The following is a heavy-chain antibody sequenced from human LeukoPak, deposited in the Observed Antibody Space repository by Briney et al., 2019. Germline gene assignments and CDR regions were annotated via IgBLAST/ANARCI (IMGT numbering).Heavy chain of an antibody. D-gene: IGHD6-19*01. Sequence: ASVKVSCKASGYTFSGYYMHWVRQAPGQGLEWMGWINPNSGSTNYAQKFQGRVTMTRDTSISTAYMELSRLRSDDTAIYYCARLYSSGWYSFDYWGQGTLVTVSS. CDR3: ARLYSSGWYSFDY. J-gene: IGHJ4*02. CDR1: GYTFSGYY. V-gene: IGHV1-2*02. CDR2: INPNSGST.